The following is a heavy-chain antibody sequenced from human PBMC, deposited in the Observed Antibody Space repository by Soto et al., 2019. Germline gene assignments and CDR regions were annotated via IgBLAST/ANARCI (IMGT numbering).Heavy chain of an antibody. CDR2: IIPILGIA. J-gene: IGHJ4*02. Sequence: QVQLVQSGAEVKKPGSSVKVSCKASGGTFSSYTISWVRQAPGQGLEWMGRIIPILGIANYAQKFQGRVTISSDNSTITAYILLSRLRSDVTAVYPSASLSLYRCSLDYWGQGTLVTVSP. D-gene: IGHD2-15*01. V-gene: IGHV1-69*02. CDR3: ASLSLYRCSLDY. CDR1: GGTFSSYT.